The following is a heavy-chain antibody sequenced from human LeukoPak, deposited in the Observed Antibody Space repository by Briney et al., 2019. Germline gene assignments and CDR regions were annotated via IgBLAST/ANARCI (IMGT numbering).Heavy chain of an antibody. CDR3: AAVRDYYDSSGYSNLGFDY. D-gene: IGHD3-22*01. V-gene: IGHV1-58*02. J-gene: IGHJ4*02. Sequence: EASVKVSCKASGFTFTSSAMQWVRRARGQRLEWIGWIVVGSGNTNYAQKFQERVTITRDMSTSTAYMELSSLRSEDTAVYYCAAVRDYYDSSGYSNLGFDYWGQGTLVTVSS. CDR2: IVVGSGNT. CDR1: GFTFTSSA.